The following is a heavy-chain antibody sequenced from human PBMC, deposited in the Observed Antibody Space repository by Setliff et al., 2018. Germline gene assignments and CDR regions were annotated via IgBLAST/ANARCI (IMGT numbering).Heavy chain of an antibody. CDR3: AKDGDNYHDSGDYYHEFDY. CDR1: GFTFSTYD. CDR2: XXXXXXXX. J-gene: IGHJ4*02. V-gene: IGHV3-23*01. D-gene: IGHD3-22*01. Sequence: GESLRLSCAASGFTFSTYDMSWVRQAPGKXXXXXSXXXXXXXXXXXXXXXXXXXXISXXXSKSTLYLQMNSLRAEDTAVYYCAKDGDNYHDSGDYYHEFDYWGQGAQVTVSS.